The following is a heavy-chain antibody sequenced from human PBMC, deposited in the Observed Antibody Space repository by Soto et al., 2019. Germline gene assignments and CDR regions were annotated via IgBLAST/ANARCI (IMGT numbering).Heavy chain of an antibody. CDR3: AKGVSFDISILRYCSGGSCYLDY. V-gene: IGHV3-23*01. D-gene: IGHD2-15*01. J-gene: IGHJ4*02. CDR2: ISGSGGST. Sequence: GGSLRLSCAASGFTFSSYAMSWVRQAPGKGLEWVSAISGSGGSTYYADSVKGRFTISRDNSKNTLYLQMNSLRAEDTAVYYCAKGVSFDISILRYCSGGSCYLDYWGQGTLVTVSS. CDR1: GFTFSSYA.